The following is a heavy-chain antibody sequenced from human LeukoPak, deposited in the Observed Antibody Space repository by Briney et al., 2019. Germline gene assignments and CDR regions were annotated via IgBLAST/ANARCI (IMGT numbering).Heavy chain of an antibody. D-gene: IGHD2-2*01. CDR3: ASQRLGGHIVVVPAASFDY. Sequence: ASVKVSCKASGGTFSSYAVSWVRQAPGQGLEWMGGIIPIFGTANYAQKFQGRVTITADESTSTAYMELSSLRSEDTAVYYCASQRLGGHIVVVPAASFDYWGQGTLVTVSS. CDR2: IIPIFGTA. J-gene: IGHJ4*02. V-gene: IGHV1-69*13. CDR1: GGTFSSYA.